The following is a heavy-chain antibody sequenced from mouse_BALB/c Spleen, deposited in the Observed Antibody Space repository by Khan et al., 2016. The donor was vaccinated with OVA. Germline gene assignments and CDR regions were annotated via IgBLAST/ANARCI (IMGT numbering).Heavy chain of an antibody. V-gene: IGHV1S136*01. D-gene: IGHD2-1*01. Sequence: VQLKQSGPELVKPGASVKMSCKASGYTFSSYVMHWVKQKPGQGLEWIGYIYPYNDGAEYNETFKGKAILTSDKSSSTAYMELSSLTSEDSAVXYCARVGYYGKGFAYWGQGTLVTVSA. CDR2: IYPYNDGA. CDR1: GYTFSSYV. CDR3: ARVGYYGKGFAY. J-gene: IGHJ3*01.